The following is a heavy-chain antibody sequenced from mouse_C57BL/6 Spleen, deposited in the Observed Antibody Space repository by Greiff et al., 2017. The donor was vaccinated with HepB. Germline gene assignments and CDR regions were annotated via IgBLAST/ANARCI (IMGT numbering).Heavy chain of an antibody. CDR1: GYTFTDYY. V-gene: IGHV1-26*01. CDR3: AYYGSSYWYFDV. Sequence: EVQLKQSGPELVKPGASVKISCKASGYTFTDYYMNWVKQSHGKSLEWIGDINPNNGGTSYNQKFKGKATLTVDKSSSTAYMELRSLTSEDSAVYYCAYYGSSYWYFDVWGTGTTVTVSS. J-gene: IGHJ1*03. CDR2: INPNNGGT. D-gene: IGHD1-1*01.